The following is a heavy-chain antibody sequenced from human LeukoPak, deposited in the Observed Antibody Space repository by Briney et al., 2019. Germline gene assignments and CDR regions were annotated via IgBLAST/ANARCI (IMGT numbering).Heavy chain of an antibody. J-gene: IGHJ4*02. V-gene: IGHV3-30*02. CDR1: GFSFRTYG. CDR3: AKDLEQWLVRGGLDY. Sequence: PGGSLRLSCAASGFSFRTYGIHWVRQAPGKGLEWVSFIRYDGSNKYAESVKGRFTISRDNSKNTLYLQMNSLRAEDTAVYYCAKDLEQWLVRGGLDYWGQGTLVTVSS. D-gene: IGHD6-19*01. CDR2: IRYDGSNK.